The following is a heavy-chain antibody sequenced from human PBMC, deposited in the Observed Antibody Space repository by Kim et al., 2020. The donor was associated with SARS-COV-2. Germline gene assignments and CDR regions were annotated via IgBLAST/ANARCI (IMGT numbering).Heavy chain of an antibody. CDR1: GFTFSNYG. J-gene: IGHJ4*02. V-gene: IGHV3-33*01. Sequence: GGSLRLSCAASGFTFSNYGMYWVRQAPGKGLEWVAVIWYDGNKNYYTDSVKGRFTISRDNSKNTLYLQMNSLRAEDTAVYYCASPLYCSGGSCYLWGQGTLVTVSS. CDR2: IWYDGNKN. CDR3: ASPLYCSGGSCYL. D-gene: IGHD2-15*01.